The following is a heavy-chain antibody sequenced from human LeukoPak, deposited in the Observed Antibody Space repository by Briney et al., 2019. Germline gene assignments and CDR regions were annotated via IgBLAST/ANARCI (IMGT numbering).Heavy chain of an antibody. V-gene: IGHV4-39*07. Sequence: SETLSLTCTVSGDSISSSSSYWGWIRQPPGKGLEWIGSISYSGNTNYNPSLKSRVTILVDTSKNQFSLKLSSVTAADTAVYYCARVSSGVYFDYWGQGTLVTVSS. CDR3: ARVSSGVYFDY. CDR1: GDSISSSSSY. CDR2: ISYSGNT. J-gene: IGHJ4*02. D-gene: IGHD2-15*01.